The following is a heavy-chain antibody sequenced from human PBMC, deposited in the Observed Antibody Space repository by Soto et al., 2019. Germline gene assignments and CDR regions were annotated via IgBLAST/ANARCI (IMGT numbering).Heavy chain of an antibody. CDR2: IAHDGSIK. D-gene: IGHD6-6*01. Sequence: PGGSLRLSCAPSGFTFSSYGMHWVRQAPGKGLEWLAVIAHDGSIKHYIDSVKGRFTISRDNSKSTLYLQMDSLRAAETAVYYCAKEQSEYVSSSVECWGQGKLVT. J-gene: IGHJ4*01. V-gene: IGHV3-30*18. CDR3: AKEQSEYVSSSVEC. CDR1: GFTFSSYG.